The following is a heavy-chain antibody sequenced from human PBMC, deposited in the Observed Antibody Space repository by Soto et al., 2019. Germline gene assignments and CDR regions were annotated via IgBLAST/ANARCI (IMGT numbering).Heavy chain of an antibody. Sequence: TSDTLSLTCSVPGGSTSGSYCSWIRQPPGKGLEWLGYVYYTGSTNYSPSLRSRVSISVDTSKNEFSLRLSSVTAADTAVYFCARSVAVPGAHIDYWGQGTQVTVSS. J-gene: IGHJ4*02. CDR1: GGSTSGSY. V-gene: IGHV4-59*01. D-gene: IGHD6-19*01. CDR3: ARSVAVPGAHIDY. CDR2: VYYTGST.